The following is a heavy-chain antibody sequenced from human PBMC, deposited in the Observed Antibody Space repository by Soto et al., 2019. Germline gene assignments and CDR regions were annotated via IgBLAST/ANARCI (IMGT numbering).Heavy chain of an antibody. D-gene: IGHD6-13*01. CDR2: IIPIFGTA. CDR1: GGTFSSYA. Sequence: ASVKVSCKASGGTFSSYAISWVRQAPGQGLEWMGGIIPIFGTANYAQKFQGRVTITADESTSTAYMELSSLRSEDTAVYYCASNTLAAAGTSWFDPWGQGTLVTVSS. CDR3: ASNTLAAAGTSWFDP. V-gene: IGHV1-69*13. J-gene: IGHJ5*02.